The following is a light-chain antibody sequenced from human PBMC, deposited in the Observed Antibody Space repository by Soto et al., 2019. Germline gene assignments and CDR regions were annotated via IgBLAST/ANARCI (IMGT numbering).Light chain of an antibody. V-gene: IGLV2-8*01. CDR1: SSDVGGYNY. CDR3: SSLAGTIFDV. CDR2: EVT. Sequence: QSALTQPPSASGSPGQSVTISCTGTSSDVGGYNYVSWYQQHPGKAPKLMIYEVTKRPSGVPDRFSGSKSGNTASLTVSGLQAEDEADYFCSSLAGTIFDVFGTGTKLTVL. J-gene: IGLJ1*01.